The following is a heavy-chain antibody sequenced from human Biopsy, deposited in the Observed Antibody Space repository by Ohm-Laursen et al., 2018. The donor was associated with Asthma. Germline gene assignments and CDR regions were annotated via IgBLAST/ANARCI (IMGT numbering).Heavy chain of an antibody. CDR1: GYTVTRYA. CDR3: AREVGATRYDP. D-gene: IGHD1-26*01. CDR2: LNPVSGNT. J-gene: IGHJ5*02. Sequence: SSVKVSCKVSGYTVTRYALNWMRQAPGQSLEWMAWLNPVSGNTKYSQQFQGRVTITRDTSASTAYMELSSLTSEDTAVFYCAREVGATRYDPWGQGTLVTVSS. V-gene: IGHV1-3*01.